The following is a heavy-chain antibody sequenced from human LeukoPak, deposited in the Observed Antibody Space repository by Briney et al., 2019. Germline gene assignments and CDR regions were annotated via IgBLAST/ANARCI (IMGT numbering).Heavy chain of an antibody. Sequence: PGGSLRLSCAASGFTFSSYSMNWVRQAPGKGLEWVSSISSSSSYIYYADSVKGRFTISRDNAKNSLYLQMNSLRAEDTAVYYCARDGAPIDPYYCYMDVWGKGTTVTVSS. J-gene: IGHJ6*03. CDR2: ISSSSSYI. CDR3: ARDGAPIDPYYCYMDV. CDR1: GFTFSSYS. V-gene: IGHV3-21*01. D-gene: IGHD2-15*01.